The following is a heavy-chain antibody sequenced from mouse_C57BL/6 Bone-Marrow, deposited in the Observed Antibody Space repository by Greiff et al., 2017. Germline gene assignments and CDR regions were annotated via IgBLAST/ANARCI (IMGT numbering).Heavy chain of an antibody. CDR2: IYPRDGST. V-gene: IGHV1-78*01. J-gene: IGHJ3*01. CDR3: AKKFYYYGSSPWFAY. D-gene: IGHD1-1*01. CDR1: GYTFTDHT. Sequence: VMLVESDAELVKPGASVKISCKVSGYTFTDHTIHWMKQRPEQGLEWIGYIYPRDGSTKYNEKFKGKATLTADKSSSTAYMQLNSLTSEDSAVYFCAKKFYYYGSSPWFAYWGQGTLVTVSA.